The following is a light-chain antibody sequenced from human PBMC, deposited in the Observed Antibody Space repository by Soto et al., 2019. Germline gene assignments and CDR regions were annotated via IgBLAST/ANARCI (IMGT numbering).Light chain of an antibody. V-gene: IGKV2-28*01. CDR3: MQGLQTLYT. CDR1: QSLLHSNGYNY. Sequence: DIVMTQSPLSLPVTPGEPASISCRSSQSLLHSNGYNYLDWYLQKPGQSPQLLIYLGSNRASGVPDRFSGSGSGTDFTLKINRVEAEDVGVYYCMQGLQTLYTFGQGTKLEIK. CDR2: LGS. J-gene: IGKJ2*01.